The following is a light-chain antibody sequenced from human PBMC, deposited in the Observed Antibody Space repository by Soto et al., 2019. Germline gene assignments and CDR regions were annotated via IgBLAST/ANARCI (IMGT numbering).Light chain of an antibody. CDR2: WAS. J-gene: IGKJ4*01. CDR1: QSALYSSNNKNY. V-gene: IGKV4-1*01. CDR3: QQYYSTPLT. Sequence: IVMTQSPDSLAVSLCERATINCKSSQSALYSSNNKNYLAWYQQKPGQPPKLLIYWASTRESGVPDRFSGSGSGTDFTLTISSLQAEDVAVYYCQQYYSTPLTFGGGTKVDIK.